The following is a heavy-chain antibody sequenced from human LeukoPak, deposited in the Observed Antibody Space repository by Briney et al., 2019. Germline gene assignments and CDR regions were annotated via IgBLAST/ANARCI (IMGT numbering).Heavy chain of an antibody. Sequence: PGGTLRLSCAASGFTFSSYGMSWVRQAPGKGLEWVSSISGSSSYIYYADSVKGRFTISRDNAKNSLYLQMNSLRADDTAVYYCASSPVGYSYGRDGYDYWGQGTLVTVSS. CDR2: ISGSSSYI. CDR1: GFTFSSYG. D-gene: IGHD5-18*01. J-gene: IGHJ4*02. CDR3: ASSPVGYSYGRDGYDY. V-gene: IGHV3-21*01.